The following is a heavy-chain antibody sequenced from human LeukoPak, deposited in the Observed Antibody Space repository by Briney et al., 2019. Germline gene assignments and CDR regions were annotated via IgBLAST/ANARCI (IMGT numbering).Heavy chain of an antibody. CDR2: INPNSGGT. Sequence: ASVKVSFKASGYTFTGYYMHWVRQAPGQGLEWTGWINPNSGGTNYAQKFQGRVTITRDTSISTAYMELSRLRSDDTAVYYCARINPYCGGDCYSGWGQGTLVTVSS. V-gene: IGHV1-2*02. J-gene: IGHJ4*02. CDR1: GYTFTGYY. CDR3: ARINPYCGGDCYSG. D-gene: IGHD2-21*02.